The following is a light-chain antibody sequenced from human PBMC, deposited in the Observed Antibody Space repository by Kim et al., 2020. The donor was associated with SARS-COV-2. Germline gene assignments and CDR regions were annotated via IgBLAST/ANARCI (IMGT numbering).Light chain of an antibody. J-gene: IGLJ3*02. CDR2: EDT. V-gene: IGLV3-10*01. CDR3: YSTDSSGNYRV. Sequence: PGQTARITCSGDALPQKHAYWFQQKSGQAPVMVIYEDTKRPSGIPERFSGSSAGTMATLTISGAQVEDEADYYCYSTDSSGNYRVFGGGTQLTVL. CDR1: ALPQKH.